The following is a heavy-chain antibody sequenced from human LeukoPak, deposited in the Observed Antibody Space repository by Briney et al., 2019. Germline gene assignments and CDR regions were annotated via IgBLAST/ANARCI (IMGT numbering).Heavy chain of an antibody. J-gene: IGHJ5*02. CDR2: INPNSGGT. Sequence: ASVKLSFKASGYTFTGYYMHWVRHAPGQGLEWMGWINPNSGGTNYEQKFQGRVTMTRDTSIRTAYMELSRLRSDDTAVYYCARDLPRYGFPTWGQGTLVTVSS. CDR1: GYTFTGYY. D-gene: IGHD4-17*01. V-gene: IGHV1-2*02. CDR3: ARDLPRYGFPT.